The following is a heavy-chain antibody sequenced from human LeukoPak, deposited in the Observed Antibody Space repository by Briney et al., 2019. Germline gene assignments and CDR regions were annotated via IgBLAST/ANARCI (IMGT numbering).Heavy chain of an antibody. CDR3: ARHFRCSSCWYDY. D-gene: IGHD6-19*01. V-gene: IGHV3-74*01. CDR2: INSDGSST. CDR1: GFTFSSYW. Sequence: GGSLRLSCAASGFTFSSYWMHWVRQAPGKGLVWVSRINSDGSSTIYADSVKGRFTISRDNAKNTLYLQMNSLRAEDTAVYYCARHFRCSSCWYDYWGQRTLLTVSS. J-gene: IGHJ4*02.